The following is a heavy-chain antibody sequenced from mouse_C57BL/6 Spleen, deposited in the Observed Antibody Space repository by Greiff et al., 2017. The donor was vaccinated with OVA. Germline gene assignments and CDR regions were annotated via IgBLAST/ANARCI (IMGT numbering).Heavy chain of an antibody. V-gene: IGHV1-85*01. CDR2: IYPRDGST. J-gene: IGHJ3*01. Sequence: VQLQQSGPELVKPGASVKLSCKASGYTFTSYDINWVKQRPGQGLEWIGWIYPRDGSTKYNEKFKGKATLTVDTSSSTAYMELHSLTSEDSAVYFCARGDGYYGGSGFAYWGQGTLVTVSA. CDR3: ARGDGYYGGSGFAY. D-gene: IGHD2-3*01. CDR1: GYTFTSYD.